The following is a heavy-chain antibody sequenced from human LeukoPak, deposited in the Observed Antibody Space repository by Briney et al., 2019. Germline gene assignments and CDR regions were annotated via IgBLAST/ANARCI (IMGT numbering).Heavy chain of an antibody. CDR1: GFTFSTYV. CDR2: ISYHGSTK. D-gene: IGHD3-22*01. V-gene: IGHV3-30-3*01. CDR3: ARSVYYDSSGYYYPYYYYGMDV. Sequence: PGRSLRLSCAASGFTFSTYVMNWVRQAPGKGLEWVAGISYHGSTKYYADSVKGRFTISRDNSKNTLYLQMNSLRAEDTAVYYCARSVYYDSSGYYYPYYYYGMDVWGQGTTVTVSS. J-gene: IGHJ6*02.